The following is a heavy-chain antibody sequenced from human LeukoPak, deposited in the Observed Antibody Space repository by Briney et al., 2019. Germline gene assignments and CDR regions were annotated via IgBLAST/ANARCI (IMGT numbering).Heavy chain of an antibody. CDR1: GFTFRSYA. D-gene: IGHD3-22*01. CDR3: AKGSYYDSSGSFYFDY. Sequence: GSLRLSCAASGFTFRSYAMSWVRQAPGKGLEWVSGISGSGDNTYYADSVKGRFTTSRDNSKSTLYVQVNSLGTEDTAAYYCAKGSYYDSSGSFYFDYWGQGTLVTVSS. V-gene: IGHV3-23*01. J-gene: IGHJ4*02. CDR2: ISGSGDNT.